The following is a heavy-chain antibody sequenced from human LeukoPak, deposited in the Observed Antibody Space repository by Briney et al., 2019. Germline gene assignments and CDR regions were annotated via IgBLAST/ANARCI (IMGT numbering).Heavy chain of an antibody. D-gene: IGHD3-9*01. CDR2: IYYSGST. CDR1: GGSISSYY. CDR3: ARLQRYFDKYYYYYGMDV. Sequence: PSETLSLTCTLSGGSISSYYWSWIRQPPGKGLEWIGYIYYSGSTNYNPSLKSRVTIAVDTSKNKFSMKLSSVTAADTAVYYCARLQRYFDKYYYYYGMDVWGQGTTVTVSS. J-gene: IGHJ6*02. V-gene: IGHV4-59*08.